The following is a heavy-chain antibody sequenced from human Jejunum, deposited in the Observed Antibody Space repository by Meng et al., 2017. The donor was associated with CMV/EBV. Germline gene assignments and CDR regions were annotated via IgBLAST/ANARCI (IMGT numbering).Heavy chain of an antibody. CDR3: AADISTAWFYY. CDR1: GDSLSSGRHF. D-gene: IGHD2-2*01. CDR2: IHYTETT. J-gene: IGHJ4*02. Sequence: QLQAWCTGRVKPSETLSLTCTVSGDSLSSGRHFWGWIRQAPGKGLEWIATIHYTETTHYNPSLKSRITISVDTSKNQISLKVNSVTAADTAMYYCAADISTAWFYYWGQGTLVTVSS. V-gene: IGHV4-39*07.